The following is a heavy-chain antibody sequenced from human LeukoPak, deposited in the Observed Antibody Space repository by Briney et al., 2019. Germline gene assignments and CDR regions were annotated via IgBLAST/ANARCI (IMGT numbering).Heavy chain of an antibody. CDR3: AREARAHPVDAFDI. CDR1: GYTFTSYG. J-gene: IGHJ3*02. Sequence: ASVKVSCKASGYTFTSYGISWVRQAPGQVLGWMGWISAYNGNTNYAQKLQGRVTMTTDTSTSTAYMELRSLRSDDTAVYYCAREARAHPVDAFDIWGQGTTVTVSS. CDR2: ISAYNGNT. V-gene: IGHV1-18*01.